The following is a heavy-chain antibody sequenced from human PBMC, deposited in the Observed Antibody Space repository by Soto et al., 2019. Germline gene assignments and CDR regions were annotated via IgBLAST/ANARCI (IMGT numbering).Heavy chain of an antibody. CDR3: ARQIFPDGEWLPNWFDP. V-gene: IGHV3-30*03. Sequence: GGSLRLSCAASGFTFSSYGMHWVRQAPGKGLEWVAVISYDGSNKYYADSVKGRFTISGDNSKNTLYLQMNSLRSEDTAVYYCARQIFPDGEWLPNWFDPWGQGTLVTVSS. J-gene: IGHJ5*02. CDR1: GFTFSSYG. D-gene: IGHD3-3*01. CDR2: ISYDGSNK.